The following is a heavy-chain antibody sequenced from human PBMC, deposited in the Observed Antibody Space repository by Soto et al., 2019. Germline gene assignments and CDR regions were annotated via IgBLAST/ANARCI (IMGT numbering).Heavy chain of an antibody. CDR3: VSDLNGSRSYDTGF. V-gene: IGHV1-18*01. Sequence: QVHLVQSGVEVKKPGASVKVSCKASGYNFINYGITWVRQAPGQGLEWMGWIRVHKGNTNYAHKIQGRVTMTTDTSTSTDSMELRIALSVYRNVHYFVSDLNGSRSYDTGFWGPGTLVT. CDR2: IRVHKGNT. CDR1: GYNFINYG. J-gene: IGHJ4*02. D-gene: IGHD3-10*01.